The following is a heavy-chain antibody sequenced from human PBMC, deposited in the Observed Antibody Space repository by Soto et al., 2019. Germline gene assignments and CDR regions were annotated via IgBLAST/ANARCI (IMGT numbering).Heavy chain of an antibody. CDR3: ARYSGKYQGPIDY. V-gene: IGHV3-30*03. CDR2: ISYDGSNK. CDR1: GFTFSHYG. D-gene: IGHD1-26*01. J-gene: IGHJ4*02. Sequence: QVQLVESGGGVVQPGRSLRLSCAASGFTFSHYGIHWVRQAPGKVLEWLAVISYDGSNKHYADSVKGRFTVSRDNSKNTLYLQMNSLRAEDTDVYFCARYSGKYQGPIDYWGQGTLVTGSS.